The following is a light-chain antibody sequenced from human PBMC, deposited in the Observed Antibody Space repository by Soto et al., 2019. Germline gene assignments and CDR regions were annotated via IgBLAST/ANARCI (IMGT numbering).Light chain of an antibody. CDR2: RGS. CDR1: TSDVGDDNL. CDR3: CSYVTGTTHEI. V-gene: IGLV2-23*01. Sequence: QSALTQPASVSGSPGQSITISCTGITSDVGDDNLVSWYQQYPGKVPKLIIYRGSNRPSGVSDRFSGSKSGNTASLAISGRQAEDEADYYCCSYVTGTTHEIFGGGTQLTVL. J-gene: IGLJ2*01.